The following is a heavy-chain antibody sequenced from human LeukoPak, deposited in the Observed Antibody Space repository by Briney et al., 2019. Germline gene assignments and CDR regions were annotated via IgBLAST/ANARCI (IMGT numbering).Heavy chain of an antibody. J-gene: IGHJ4*02. Sequence: PGGSLRLSCAASGFTFSSYSMNWVRQAPGKGLEWVSYISSSSSSTIYYADSVKGRFTISRDNAKNSLYLQMNSLRAEDTAVYYCARSTGTSMPYYFDYWGQGTLVAVSS. CDR2: ISSSSSSTI. CDR3: ARSTGTSMPYYFDY. D-gene: IGHD2/OR15-2a*01. CDR1: GFTFSSYS. V-gene: IGHV3-48*04.